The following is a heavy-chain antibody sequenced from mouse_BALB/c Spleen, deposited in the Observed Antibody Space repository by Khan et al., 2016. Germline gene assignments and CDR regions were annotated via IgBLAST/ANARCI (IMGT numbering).Heavy chain of an antibody. J-gene: IGHJ4*01. CDR1: GYSITSGYY. CDR3: SSEGIYYGRYYYAMDY. D-gene: IGHD1-1*01. CDR2: ISYDGSN. V-gene: IGHV3-6*02. Sequence: EVQLQESGPGLVKPSQSLSLTCSVTGYSITSGYYWNWIRQFPGNKLEWMGYISYDGSNNYNPSLKNRSSITRDTSKNQFFLKLTSVTTEDTATYYCSSEGIYYGRYYYAMDYWGQGTSVTVSS.